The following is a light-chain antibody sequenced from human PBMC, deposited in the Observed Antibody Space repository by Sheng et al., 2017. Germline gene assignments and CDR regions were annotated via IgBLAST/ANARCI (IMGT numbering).Light chain of an antibody. CDR2: KAS. J-gene: IGKJ2*01. CDR3: QQYNSYHT. CDR1: HSISSW. V-gene: IGKV1-5*03. Sequence: DIQMTQSPSTLSASVGDRVTITCRASHSISSWLAWYQQKPGKAPKLLIYKASSLESGVPSRFSGSGSGTEFTLTISSLQPDDLSTYYCQQYNSYHTFGQGTKLEIK.